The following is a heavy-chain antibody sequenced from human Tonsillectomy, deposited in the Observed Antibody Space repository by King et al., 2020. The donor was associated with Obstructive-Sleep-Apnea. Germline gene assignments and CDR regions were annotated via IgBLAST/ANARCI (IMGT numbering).Heavy chain of an antibody. Sequence: EVQLVESGGGLVQPGRSLRLSCVASGFTFDDYAMHWVRQAPGKGLEWVSGISWNSGSIGYVDSVKGRFTISRDNVKKSLYLQMNSLRVADTALYYCAKDKDSSGWYADYWGQGTLVTVSS. CDR2: ISWNSGSI. D-gene: IGHD6-19*01. V-gene: IGHV3-9*01. CDR1: GFTFDDYA. CDR3: AKDKDSSGWYADY. J-gene: IGHJ4*02.